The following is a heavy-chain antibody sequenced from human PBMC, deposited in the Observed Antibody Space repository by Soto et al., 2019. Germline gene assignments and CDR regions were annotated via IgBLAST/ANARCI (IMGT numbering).Heavy chain of an antibody. CDR1: GGTFSSYA. J-gene: IGHJ3*02. D-gene: IGHD3-22*01. V-gene: IGHV1-69*13. CDR3: ATPITMIGFRGAFDI. Sequence: SVKVSCKASGGTFSSYAISWVRQAPGQGLEWMGGIIPIFGTANYAQKFQGRVTITADESTSTAYMELSSLRSEDTAVYYCATPITMIGFRGAFDIWGQGTMVTVS. CDR2: IIPIFGTA.